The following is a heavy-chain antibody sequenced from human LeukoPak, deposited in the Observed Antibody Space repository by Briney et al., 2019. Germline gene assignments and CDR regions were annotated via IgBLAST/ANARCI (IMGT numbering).Heavy chain of an antibody. CDR3: ARDQYTYGYYY. D-gene: IGHD5-18*01. CDR1: GYTFTSYF. J-gene: IGHJ4*02. V-gene: IGHV1-46*01. Sequence: ASVKVSCKASGYTFTSYFIHWVRQAPEQGLEWMGIINPSGGSTSYAQKFQGRVTMTRDTSTSTVYMELSSLRSEDTAVYYCARDQYTYGYYYWGQGTLVTVSS. CDR2: INPSGGST.